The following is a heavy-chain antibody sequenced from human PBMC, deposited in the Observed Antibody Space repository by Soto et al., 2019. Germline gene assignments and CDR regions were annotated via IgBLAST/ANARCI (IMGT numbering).Heavy chain of an antibody. Sequence: LSLTCTVSGVSITGGDYYWSWIRQAPGKGLEWIGNIFYSGATSYNPSLESRVTISLDRSKNQFSLKLDSVTAADTAVYYCARDRRXTNSWSPGDSYHYGLDVWGQGTTVTVSS. D-gene: IGHD6-13*01. CDR3: ARDRRXTNSWSPGDSYHYGLDV. V-gene: IGHV4-30-4*01. CDR2: IFYSGAT. J-gene: IGHJ6*02. CDR1: GVSITGGDYY.